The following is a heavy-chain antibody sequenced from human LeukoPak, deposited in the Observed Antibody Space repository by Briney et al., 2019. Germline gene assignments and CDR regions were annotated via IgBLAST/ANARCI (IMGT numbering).Heavy chain of an antibody. CDR1: GFTFSSYW. D-gene: IGHD3-10*01. CDR2: INHSGST. J-gene: IGHJ4*02. V-gene: IGHV4-34*01. Sequence: GSLRLSCAASGFTFSSYWMSWVRQAPGKGLEWIGEINHSGSTNYNPSLKSRVTISVDTSKNQFSLKLSSVTAADTAVYYCARGLKKVITGFGYWGQGTLVTVSS. CDR3: ARGLKKVITGFGY.